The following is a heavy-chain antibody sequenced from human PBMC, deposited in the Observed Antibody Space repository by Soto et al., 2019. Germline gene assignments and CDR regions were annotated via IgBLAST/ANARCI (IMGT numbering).Heavy chain of an antibody. CDR3: ARYKAAAGFDY. Sequence: SETLSLTCAVYGGSFSGYYWSWIRQPPGKGLEWIGEINHSGSTNYNPSLKSRVTISVDTSKNQFSLKLSSVTAADTAVYYCARYKAAAGFDYWGRGTLVTVSS. J-gene: IGHJ4*02. V-gene: IGHV4-34*01. D-gene: IGHD6-13*01. CDR1: GGSFSGYY. CDR2: INHSGST.